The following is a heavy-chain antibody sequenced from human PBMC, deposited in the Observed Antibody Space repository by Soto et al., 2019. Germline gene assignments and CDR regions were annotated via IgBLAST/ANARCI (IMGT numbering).Heavy chain of an antibody. CDR2: IWSDGNNR. J-gene: IGHJ5*01. CDR3: EKDARSPIDS. CDR1: GFMFSNHG. Sequence: GGSLRLSCAASGFMFSNHGMHWVRQAPGKGLEWVAVIWSDGNNRYYADSVKGRFTISRDNSKNTLYLQMNSLRAEDTAVYYCEKDARSPIDSRAQRAPVTVSS. V-gene: IGHV3-33*06. D-gene: IGHD2-15*01.